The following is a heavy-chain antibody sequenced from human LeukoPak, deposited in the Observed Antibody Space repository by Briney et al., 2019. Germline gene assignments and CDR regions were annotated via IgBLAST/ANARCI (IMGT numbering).Heavy chain of an antibody. Sequence: SETLSLTCAVHGGSFSGYYWSWIRQPPGKGLEWIGEINHSGSTNYNPSLKSRVTISVDTSKNQFSLKLSSVPAADTAVYYCARGLAVAGTRGYYFDYWGQGTLVTVSS. V-gene: IGHV4-34*01. J-gene: IGHJ4*02. CDR2: INHSGST. CDR1: GGSFSGYY. CDR3: ARGLAVAGTRGYYFDY. D-gene: IGHD6-19*01.